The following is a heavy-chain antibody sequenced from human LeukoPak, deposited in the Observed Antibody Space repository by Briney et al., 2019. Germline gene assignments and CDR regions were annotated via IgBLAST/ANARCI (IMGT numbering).Heavy chain of an antibody. J-gene: IGHJ4*02. Sequence: ASVKVSCKASGYTFSSYHIHWVRQAPGQGLEWMGKINPSFNPGVDVTSYAQKFQGRVTMTRDTSTSTVYMELSSLRSEDTAVYYCARSHSSPFDYWGQGTLVTVSS. CDR2: INPSFNPGVDVT. D-gene: IGHD2/OR15-2a*01. V-gene: IGHV1-46*01. CDR1: GYTFSSYH. CDR3: ARSHSSPFDY.